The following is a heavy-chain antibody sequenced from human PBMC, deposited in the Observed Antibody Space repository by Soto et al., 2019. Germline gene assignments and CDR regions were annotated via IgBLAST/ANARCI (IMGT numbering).Heavy chain of an antibody. CDR1: GYTFTGYY. J-gene: IGHJ3*02. Sequence: ASVKVSCKASGYTFTGYYMHWVRQAPGQGLEWMGWINPNSGGTNYAQKFQGWVTMTRDTSISTAYMELSRLRSDDTAVYYCAADDGRDGSGSDHDSFDIWGQGTMVTVSS. CDR3: AADDGRDGSGSDHDSFDI. V-gene: IGHV1-2*04. CDR2: INPNSGGT. D-gene: IGHD3-10*01.